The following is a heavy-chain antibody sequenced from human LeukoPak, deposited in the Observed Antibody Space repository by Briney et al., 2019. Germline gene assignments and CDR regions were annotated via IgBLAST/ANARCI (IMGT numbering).Heavy chain of an antibody. J-gene: IGHJ4*02. CDR1: GFTFSSYA. Sequence: GGSLRLSCAASGFTFSSYAMHWVRQAPGKGLEWVAVISYDGSNKYYADSVKGRLTISRDNSKNTLYLQMNSLRAEDTAVYYCARDFGSYGALYFDYWGQGTLVTVSS. V-gene: IGHV3-30-3*01. CDR3: ARDFGSYGALYFDY. D-gene: IGHD1-26*01. CDR2: ISYDGSNK.